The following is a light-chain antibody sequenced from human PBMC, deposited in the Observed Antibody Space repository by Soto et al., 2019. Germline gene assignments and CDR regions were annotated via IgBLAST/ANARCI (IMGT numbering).Light chain of an antibody. CDR3: CSYAGSYEAV. CDR2: DVS. J-gene: IGLJ7*01. Sequence: QSALTQPRSVSGSPGQSVTISCTGTSSDVGGYNYVSWYQQHPGKAPKLMIYDVSKRPSGVPDRFSGSKSGNTASLTISGLQAEDEADHYCCSYAGSYEAVFGGGTKLTVL. CDR1: SSDVGGYNY. V-gene: IGLV2-11*01.